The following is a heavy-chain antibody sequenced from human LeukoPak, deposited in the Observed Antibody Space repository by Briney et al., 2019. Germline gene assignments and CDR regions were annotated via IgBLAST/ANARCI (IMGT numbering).Heavy chain of an antibody. CDR3: ARGRRGYSSDWYTGNPLDT. V-gene: IGHV4-34*01. CDR2: INHSGST. D-gene: IGHD6-13*01. CDR1: GGSFSGYY. J-gene: IGHJ3*02. Sequence: PSETLSLTCDVDGGSFSGYYWGWIRQPPGKGLEWIGEINHSGSTNYNPSLKSRVTISVDASKNQFSLKLSSVTAADTAVYYCARGRRGYSSDWYTGNPLDTWGQGTTVTASS.